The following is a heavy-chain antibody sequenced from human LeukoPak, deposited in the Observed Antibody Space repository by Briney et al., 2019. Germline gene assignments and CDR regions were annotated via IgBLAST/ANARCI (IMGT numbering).Heavy chain of an antibody. CDR3: AAYYDILTGYYTPLPPEIDY. V-gene: IGHV3-23*01. CDR2: ISGSGGST. D-gene: IGHD3-9*01. Sequence: PGGSLRLSCAASGFTFSSYAMSWVRQAPGKGLEWVSAISGSGGSTYYADSVKGRFTISRDNSKNTLYLQMNSLRAEDTAVYYCAAYYDILTGYYTPLPPEIDYWGQGTLVTVSS. CDR1: GFTFSSYA. J-gene: IGHJ4*02.